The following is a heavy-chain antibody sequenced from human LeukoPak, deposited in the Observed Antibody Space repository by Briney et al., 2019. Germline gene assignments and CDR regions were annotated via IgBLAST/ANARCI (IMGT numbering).Heavy chain of an antibody. CDR2: ISYDGSNK. V-gene: IGHV3-30-3*01. J-gene: IGHJ4*02. D-gene: IGHD3-10*01. CDR1: GFTFSSYA. CDR3: ASIGSGSRSHRIDY. Sequence: GGSLRLSCAASGFTFSSYAMHWVRQAPGKGLEWVAVISYDGSNKYYADSVKGRFTISRDNSKNALYLQMNSLRAEDTAVYYCASIGSGSRSHRIDYWGQGTLVTVSS.